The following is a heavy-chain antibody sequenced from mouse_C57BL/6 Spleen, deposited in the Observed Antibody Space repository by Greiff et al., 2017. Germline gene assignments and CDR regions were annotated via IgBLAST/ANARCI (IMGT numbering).Heavy chain of an antibody. Sequence: QVQLQQSGAELVRPGASVTLSCKASGYTFTDYEMHWVKQTPVHGLEWIGAIDPETGGTAYNQKFKGKAILTADKSSSTAYMELRSLTSEDAAVYFCTRRDYGSSWAWFAYWGQGTLVTVSA. CDR3: TRRDYGSSWAWFAY. CDR2: IDPETGGT. CDR1: GYTFTDYE. V-gene: IGHV1-15*01. D-gene: IGHD1-1*01. J-gene: IGHJ3*01.